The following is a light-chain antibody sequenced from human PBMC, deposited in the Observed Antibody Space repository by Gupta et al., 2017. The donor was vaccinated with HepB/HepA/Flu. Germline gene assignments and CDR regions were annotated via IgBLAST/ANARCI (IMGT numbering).Light chain of an antibody. CDR3: YSTDSSGNHRV. J-gene: IGLJ2*01. CDR2: EDS. V-gene: IGLV3-10*01. Sequence: SYELTQPPSVSVSPGQPARITCSGDALPKKYAYWYQQKSGQAPLLVIYEDSKRPSGIPERFSGSSSGTMDTLTISGAQVEDEADYYCYSTDSSGNHRVFGGGTKLTVL. CDR1: ALPKKY.